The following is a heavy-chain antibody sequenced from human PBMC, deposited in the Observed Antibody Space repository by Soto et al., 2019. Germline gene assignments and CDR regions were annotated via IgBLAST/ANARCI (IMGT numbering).Heavy chain of an antibody. CDR2: IKQDGSEK. Sequence: QPGGSLRLSCAASGFTFSRYWMSWVRQAPGKGLEWVANIKQDGSEKHYVDSVKGRFTTSRDNAKNSLYLQMNGLRVEDTGVYYCARDGGVVTTYYYGMDVWGQGTTVTVSS. CDR1: GFTFSRYW. J-gene: IGHJ6*02. CDR3: ARDGGVVTTYYYGMDV. D-gene: IGHD2-21*02. V-gene: IGHV3-7*01.